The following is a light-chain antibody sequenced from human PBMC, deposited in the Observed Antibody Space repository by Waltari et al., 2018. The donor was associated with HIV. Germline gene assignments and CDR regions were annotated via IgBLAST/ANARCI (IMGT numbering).Light chain of an antibody. V-gene: IGKV1-13*02. CDR2: DAS. CDR3: QQFISYPVT. CDR1: QGISNA. Sequence: AVQLTQSPSSLSTSVGDRVTITCRASQGISNALAWYQQKPEKAPKLLIYDASTLASGVPSRFSCSGSGTDVTLTISSLQPEDFATYYCQQFISYPVTFGQGTRLEIK. J-gene: IGKJ5*01.